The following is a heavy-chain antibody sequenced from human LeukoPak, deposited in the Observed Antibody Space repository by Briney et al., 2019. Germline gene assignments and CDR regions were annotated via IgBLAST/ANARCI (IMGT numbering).Heavy chain of an antibody. Sequence: SVKVSCKASGGTFSSYAISWVRQAPGQGLEWMGGIIPIFGTANYAQKFQGRVTITADESTSTAYMELSSLRSEDTAVYYCARSFGYCSSISCYSMDVWGKGTTVTVSS. V-gene: IGHV1-69*13. CDR3: ARSFGYCSSISCYSMDV. J-gene: IGHJ6*03. CDR1: GGTFSSYA. D-gene: IGHD2-2*01. CDR2: IIPIFGTA.